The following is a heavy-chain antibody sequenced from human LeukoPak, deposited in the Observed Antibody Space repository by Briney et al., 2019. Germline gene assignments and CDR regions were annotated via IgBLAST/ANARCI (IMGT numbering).Heavy chain of an antibody. J-gene: IGHJ6*03. V-gene: IGHV1-69*06. CDR1: GGTFSSYA. Sequence: GASVKVSCKASGGTFSSYAIIWVRQAPGQGLEWMGGIIPIFGTANYAQKFQGRVTITADKSTSTAYMELSSLRSEDTAVYYCARAVIGGDPTYYYYYKDVWGKGTTVTVSS. CDR2: IIPIFGTA. D-gene: IGHD4-17*01. CDR3: ARAVIGGDPTYYYYYKDV.